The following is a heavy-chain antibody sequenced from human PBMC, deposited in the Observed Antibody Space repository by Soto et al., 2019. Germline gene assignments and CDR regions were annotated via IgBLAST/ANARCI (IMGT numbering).Heavy chain of an antibody. Sequence: HPGGSLRLSCAASGFTFSSYWMSWVRQAPGKGLEWVANIKQDGSEKYYVASVKGRFTISRDNAKNSLYLQMNSLRAEDTAVYYCARDPEGEGYYSSSWWGTYYYYGMDVWGQGTMVTVSS. CDR1: GFTFSSYW. CDR2: IKQDGSEK. CDR3: ARDPEGEGYYSSSWWGTYYYYGMDV. J-gene: IGHJ6*02. D-gene: IGHD6-13*01. V-gene: IGHV3-7*03.